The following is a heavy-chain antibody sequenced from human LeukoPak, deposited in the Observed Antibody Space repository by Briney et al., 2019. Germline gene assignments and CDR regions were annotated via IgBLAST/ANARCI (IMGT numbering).Heavy chain of an antibody. CDR3: AVSGIAAAGKGEVGFDY. CDR2: IVVGGGNT. CDR1: GFTFTSSA. V-gene: IGHV1-58*02. Sequence: SVKVSCKASGFTFTSSAMQWVRQARGQRLEWIGWIVVGGGNTNYAQKFQERVTITRDMSTSTAYMELSSLRSEDTAVYYCAVSGIAAAGKGEVGFDYWGQGTLVTVSS. D-gene: IGHD6-13*01. J-gene: IGHJ4*02.